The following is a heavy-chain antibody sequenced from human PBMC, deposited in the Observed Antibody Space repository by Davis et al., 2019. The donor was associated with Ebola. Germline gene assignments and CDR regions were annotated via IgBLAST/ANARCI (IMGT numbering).Heavy chain of an antibody. CDR2: TSYDGSNK. D-gene: IGHD3-22*01. Sequence: GGSLRLSCAASGFTFSSHGMHWVRQAPGKGLEWVAVTSYDGSNKYYADPVKGRFTISRDNAKNTLYLQMNSLRAEDTAVYYCARGARSYYYDSLDSWGQGTLVTVSS. CDR3: ARGARSYYYDSLDS. V-gene: IGHV3-30*12. J-gene: IGHJ4*02. CDR1: GFTFSSHG.